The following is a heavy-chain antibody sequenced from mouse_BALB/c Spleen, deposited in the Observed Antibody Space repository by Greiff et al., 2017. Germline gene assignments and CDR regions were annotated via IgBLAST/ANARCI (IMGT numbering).Heavy chain of an antibody. Sequence: VQVVESGPSLVQPSQSLSITCTVSGFSLTSYGVNWVRQPPGKGLEWLGMIWGDGSTDYNSALKSRLSISKDNSKSQVFLKMNSLQTDDTARYYCARAPNWDYAMDYWGQGTSVTVSS. CDR1: GFSLTSYG. CDR3: ARAPNWDYAMDY. J-gene: IGHJ4*01. D-gene: IGHD4-1*01. CDR2: IWGDGST. V-gene: IGHV2-6-7*01.